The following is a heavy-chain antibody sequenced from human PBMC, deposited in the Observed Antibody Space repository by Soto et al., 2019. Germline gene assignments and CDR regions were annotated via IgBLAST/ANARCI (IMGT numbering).Heavy chain of an antibody. CDR3: ARHTPAISISDH. CDR2: IYYSGST. V-gene: IGHV4-39*01. CDR1: GGSISSSSYY. J-gene: IGHJ4*02. D-gene: IGHD2-15*01. Sequence: PSETLSLTCTVSGGSISSSSYYRGWIRKPPGKGLEWIGSIYYSGSTYYNPSLKSRVTISVDTSKNQFSLKLSSVTAADTAGYYCARHTPAISISDHWGQGTLVTVSS.